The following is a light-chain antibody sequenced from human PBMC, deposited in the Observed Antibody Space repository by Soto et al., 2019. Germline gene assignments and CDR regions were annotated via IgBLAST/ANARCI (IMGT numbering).Light chain of an antibody. V-gene: IGKV1-39*01. CDR1: QIISSTY. Sequence: DIVLTQSPGTLSLSPGERATLSCRASQIISSTYLGWYQQKPGKAPKLLIYAASNLQTGVPSRFSASGSGTDFTLTLNSLQPEDFATYYCQQGYSTPWTFGQGTKVEIK. J-gene: IGKJ1*01. CDR2: AAS. CDR3: QQGYSTPWT.